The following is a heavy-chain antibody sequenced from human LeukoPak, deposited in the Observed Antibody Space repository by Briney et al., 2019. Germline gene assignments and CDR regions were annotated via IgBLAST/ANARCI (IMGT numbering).Heavy chain of an antibody. CDR2: VYPGDYSDT. CDR1: GYILTRNW. Sequence: GESLKISCKISGYILTRNWIGWVRQVPGKGLEWMGLVYPGDYSDTKYSPSFQGQVTISADKSISTAYLQWSSLKASDTAMYYCARQSRGWELLGLGAFDIWGQGTMVTVSS. CDR3: ARQSRGWELLGLGAFDI. V-gene: IGHV5-51*01. J-gene: IGHJ3*02. D-gene: IGHD1-26*01.